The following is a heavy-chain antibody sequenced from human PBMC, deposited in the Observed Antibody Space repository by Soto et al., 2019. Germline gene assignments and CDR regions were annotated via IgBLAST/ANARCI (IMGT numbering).Heavy chain of an antibody. CDR3: ARVLPSYYGMDV. V-gene: IGHV1-3*01. CDR2: INAGNGNT. Sequence: VASVKVSCKASGYTFTSYAMHWVRQAPGQRLEWMGWINAGNGNTKYSQKLQGRVTMTTDTSTSTAYMELRSLRSDDTAVYYCARVLPSYYGMDVWGQGTTVTVSS. CDR1: GYTFTSYA. J-gene: IGHJ6*02.